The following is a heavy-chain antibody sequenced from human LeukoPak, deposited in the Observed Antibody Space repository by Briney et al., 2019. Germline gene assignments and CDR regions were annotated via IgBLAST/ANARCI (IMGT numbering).Heavy chain of an antibody. CDR1: GYTFTSYD. J-gene: IGHJ4*02. D-gene: IGHD3-16*02. Sequence: ASVKVSCKASGYTFTSYDINWVRQASGQGLEWMGWMNPNSGNTGYAQKFQGRVTMTRNTSISTAYMELSSLRSEDTAVYYCARQKASDYVWGSYRKKGFDYWGQGTLVTVSS. V-gene: IGHV1-8*01. CDR2: MNPNSGNT. CDR3: ARQKASDYVWGSYRKKGFDY.